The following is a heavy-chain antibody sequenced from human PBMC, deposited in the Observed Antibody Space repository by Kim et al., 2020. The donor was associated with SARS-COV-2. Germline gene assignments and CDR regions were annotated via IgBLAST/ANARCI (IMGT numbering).Heavy chain of an antibody. D-gene: IGHD1-26*01. CDR1: GFTFSAYA. J-gene: IGHJ5*02. Sequence: GGSLRLSCAASGFTFSAYAMLWVRQAPGKGPEWVAVISSDGSYKFYADSVKGRFTISRDSSKNTLYLQMNSLRAEDTAVYYCARPGVVGPTYWFDPWGQGTLATVSA. CDR3: ARPGVVGPTYWFDP. V-gene: IGHV3-30*14. CDR2: ISSDGSYK.